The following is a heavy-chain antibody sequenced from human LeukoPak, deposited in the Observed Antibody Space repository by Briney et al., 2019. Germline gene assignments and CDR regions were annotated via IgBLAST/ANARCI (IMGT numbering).Heavy chain of an antibody. Sequence: GGSLRLSCEASGFTFSGFGMHWVRQAPGKGLEWVAYIHTDQTIQYYADSVKGRFTISRDNSKNTLYLQMKTLRSEDTAVYYCGYYNSGSYSTPDSWGQGTQVTVSS. D-gene: IGHD3-10*01. J-gene: IGHJ5*01. CDR2: IHTDQTIQ. CDR3: GYYNSGSYSTPDS. CDR1: GFTFSGFG. V-gene: IGHV3-30*02.